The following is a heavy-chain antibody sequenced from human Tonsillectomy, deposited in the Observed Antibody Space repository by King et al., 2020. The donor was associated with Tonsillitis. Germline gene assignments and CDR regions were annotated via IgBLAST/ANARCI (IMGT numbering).Heavy chain of an antibody. CDR2: IKPDGSEK. CDR1: EFTFISSW. Sequence: EVQLVESGGGLVQPGGSLKLSCAASEFTFISSWMTWVRHAPGKGLQWVATIKPDGSEKNYADSVKGRFTVSRDNAKNSLDLQMNSLRSEDTARYYCARDQAYTSFDYWGQGTLVTVSS. D-gene: IGHD6-19*01. CDR3: ARDQAYTSFDY. J-gene: IGHJ4*02. V-gene: IGHV3-7*04.